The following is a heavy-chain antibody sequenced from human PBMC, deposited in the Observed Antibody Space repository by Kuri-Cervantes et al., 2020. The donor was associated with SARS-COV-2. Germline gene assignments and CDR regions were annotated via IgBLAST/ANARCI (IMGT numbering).Heavy chain of an antibody. CDR3: ARDQRPFKAGMDV. CDR1: AFPFSTYS. J-gene: IGHJ6*02. V-gene: IGHV3-21*06. Sequence: ETLSLTCAASAFPFSTYSMYWVRQAPGKGLEWVSYITHSSSYIYYADSVKGRFTISRDNAKNSLYLQMNSLRVEDTAVYYCARDQRPFKAGMDVWGHGTTVTVSS. CDR2: ITHSSSYI.